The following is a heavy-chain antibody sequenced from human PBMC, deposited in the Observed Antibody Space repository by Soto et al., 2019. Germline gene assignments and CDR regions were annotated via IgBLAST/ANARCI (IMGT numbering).Heavy chain of an antibody. CDR3: AEEDWWSMPV. CDR1: GFTIGGYW. CDR2: ITPDGSQD. V-gene: IGHV3-7*01. D-gene: IGHD2-8*02. J-gene: IGHJ3*01. Sequence: EVQLVESGGGLVQPGGSLRLSCAASGFTIGGYWMSWVRQAPGKGLERVAKITPDGSQDYYVDSVKGRYSISRDHAKRSLYLPLSSLRAGDTAVYYCAEEDWWSMPVWGQGTMVTVSS.